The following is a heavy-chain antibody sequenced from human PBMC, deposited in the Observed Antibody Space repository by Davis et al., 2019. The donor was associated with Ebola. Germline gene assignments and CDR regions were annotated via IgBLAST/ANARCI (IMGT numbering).Heavy chain of an antibody. J-gene: IGHJ6*02. Sequence: GESLKISCAASGFTFSSYSMNWVRQAPGKGLEWVSSISSSSSYIYYADSVKGRFTISSDNSKNTLYLQMNSLSAEDTAVYYCASETIFGVVYYYGMDVWGQGTTVTVSS. CDR2: ISSSSSYI. CDR1: GFTFSSYS. V-gene: IGHV3-21*01. CDR3: ASETIFGVVYYYGMDV. D-gene: IGHD3-3*01.